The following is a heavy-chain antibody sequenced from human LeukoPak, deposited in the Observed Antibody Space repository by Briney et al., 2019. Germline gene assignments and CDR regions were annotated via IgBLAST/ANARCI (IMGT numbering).Heavy chain of an antibody. D-gene: IGHD4-11*01. Sequence: GGSLRLSCAASGFTFSSYEMNRVRQAPGKGLEWVSNISSSGSTIYYADSVKGRFTISRDNAKKSLYLQMNSLRAEDTAVYYCARHSNPPLWGQGTLVTVSS. J-gene: IGHJ4*02. CDR1: GFTFSSYE. V-gene: IGHV3-48*03. CDR2: ISSSGSTI. CDR3: ARHSNPPL.